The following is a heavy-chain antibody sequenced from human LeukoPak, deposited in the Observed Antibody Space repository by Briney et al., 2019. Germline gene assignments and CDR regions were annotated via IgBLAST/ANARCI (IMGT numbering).Heavy chain of an antibody. J-gene: IGHJ4*02. V-gene: IGHV1-8*01. Sequence: GASVKVSCKASRYTFTSYDINWVRQATGQGLEWLGCMNPKSGNTGYAQKFQGRVTMTRNTSISTAYMELSSLRSADTAVYYCARDWSGYDSSGIYTMGDYWGQGTLVTVSS. CDR2: MNPKSGNT. CDR3: ARDWSGYDSSGIYTMGDY. CDR1: RYTFTSYD. D-gene: IGHD3-22*01.